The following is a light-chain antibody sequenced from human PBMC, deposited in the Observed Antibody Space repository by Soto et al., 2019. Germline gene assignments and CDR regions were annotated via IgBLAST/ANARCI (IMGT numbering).Light chain of an antibody. Sequence: EIVLTQSPGTLSLSPGERATLSCRASQTVNSYYLAWYHHKPGQAPRLLIYGASTRATGIPDRFSGSGSETDFSLTISRLEPEDFGVYYCQQYRTSPLTFGGGTKVEIK. CDR1: QTVNSYY. CDR2: GAS. V-gene: IGKV3-20*01. CDR3: QQYRTSPLT. J-gene: IGKJ4*01.